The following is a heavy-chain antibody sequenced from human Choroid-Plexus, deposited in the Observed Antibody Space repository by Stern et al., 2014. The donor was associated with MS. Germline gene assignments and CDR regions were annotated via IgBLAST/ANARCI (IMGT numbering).Heavy chain of an antibody. J-gene: IGHJ5*02. CDR2: VSYDGSNK. Sequence: VQLEESGGGMVQPGRPLRLSCVASGFTFGSCAMHWVRQAPGKGLEWVAGVSYDGSNKYYADSVKGRFTISRDNSQNTLYIQMSSLRPEDTAVYYCAKDRQYLTYFFDHWGQGSLVTVSS. CDR3: AKDRQYLTYFFDH. D-gene: IGHD2/OR15-2a*01. V-gene: IGHV3-30*18. CDR1: GFTFGSCA.